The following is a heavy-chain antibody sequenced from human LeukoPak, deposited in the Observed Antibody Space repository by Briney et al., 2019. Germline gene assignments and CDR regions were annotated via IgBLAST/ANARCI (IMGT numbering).Heavy chain of an antibody. CDR2: IYSTGII. V-gene: IGHV4-4*07. Sequence: SETLSLTCTVSGGSITNYYWSWIRQSAGKGLEWIGRIYSTGIITYNPSLKSRVTMSVDTSKNQLSLRLISVTAADTAVYYCVRESYLPLASGYYYMDVWGQGTLVTVSS. CDR3: VRESYLPLASGYYYMDV. D-gene: IGHD3-10*01. CDR1: GGSITNYY. J-gene: IGHJ6*03.